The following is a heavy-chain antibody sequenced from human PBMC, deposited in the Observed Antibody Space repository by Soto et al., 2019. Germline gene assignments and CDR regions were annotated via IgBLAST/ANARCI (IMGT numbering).Heavy chain of an antibody. V-gene: IGHV1-46*01. D-gene: IGHD3-22*01. CDR3: ARGYYDKSGYYWGY. J-gene: IGHJ4*02. CDR1: GYTFTGYY. Sequence: QVHLVQTGAEVKKPGASVKVSCKASGYTFTGYYMHWVRQAPGQGLVWMGMINPSGGSTAYAQKFQGRVIMTTGTSTSTVYMELSSLRSEDTAAYYCARGYYDKSGYYWGYWGQGTLVTVSS. CDR2: INPSGGST.